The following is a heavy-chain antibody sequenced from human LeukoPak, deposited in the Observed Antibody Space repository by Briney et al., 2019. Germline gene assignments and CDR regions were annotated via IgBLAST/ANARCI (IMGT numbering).Heavy chain of an antibody. Sequence: GGSLRLSCAASGSTFSSYWMSWVRQAPGKGLEWVANIKQDGSEKYYVDSVKGRFTISRDNAKNSLYLQMNSLRAEDTAVYYCARDGLRPPFVGGMDVWGKGTTVTVSS. J-gene: IGHJ6*04. CDR2: IKQDGSEK. V-gene: IGHV3-7*03. CDR3: ARDGLRPPFVGGMDV. CDR1: GSTFSSYW. D-gene: IGHD5-18*01.